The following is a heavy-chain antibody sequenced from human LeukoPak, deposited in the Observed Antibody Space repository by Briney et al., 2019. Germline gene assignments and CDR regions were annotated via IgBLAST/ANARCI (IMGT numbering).Heavy chain of an antibody. CDR3: ARDRGQLVNAY. Sequence: GRSLRLSCAASGFTFSSYAMQWVRQAPGKGLEWVAVISHDGSNKYYADSVKGRFTISRDNSKNTLYLQMNSPRAEDTAVYYCARDRGQLVNAYWGQGTLVTVSS. CDR1: GFTFSSYA. J-gene: IGHJ4*02. CDR2: ISHDGSNK. V-gene: IGHV3-30*04. D-gene: IGHD6-13*01.